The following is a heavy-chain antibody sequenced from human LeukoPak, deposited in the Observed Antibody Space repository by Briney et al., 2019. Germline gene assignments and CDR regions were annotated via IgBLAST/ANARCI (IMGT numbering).Heavy chain of an antibody. CDR1: GGSFSGYY. CDR3: ARGLYYDILTGHSSLYYFDY. V-gene: IGHV4-34*01. CDR2: INHSGST. Sequence: SETLSLTCAVYGGSFSGYYWSWIRQPPGKGLEWIGEINHSGSTNYNPSLKSRVTISVDTPKSQFSLKLSSVTAADTAVYYCARGLYYDILTGHSSLYYFDYWGQGTLVTVSS. J-gene: IGHJ4*02. D-gene: IGHD3-9*01.